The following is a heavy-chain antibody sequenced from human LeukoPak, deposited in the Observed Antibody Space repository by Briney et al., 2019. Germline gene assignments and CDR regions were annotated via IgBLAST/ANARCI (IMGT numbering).Heavy chain of an antibody. CDR3: ARDHDSSGYFDY. D-gene: IGHD3-22*01. V-gene: IGHV3-30*04. CDR2: ISFDGSNK. J-gene: IGHJ4*02. CDR1: RFAFSNYA. Sequence: GGSLRLSCSASRFAFSNYAMHWVRQAPGKGLEWVAVISFDGSNKYYADSVKGRFTVSRDNSKNMLYLQMNSLRAEDTAVYYCARDHDSSGYFDYWGQGTLVTVSS.